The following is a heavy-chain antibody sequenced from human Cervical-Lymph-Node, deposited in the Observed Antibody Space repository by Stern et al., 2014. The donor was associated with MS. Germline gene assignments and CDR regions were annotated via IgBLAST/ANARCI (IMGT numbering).Heavy chain of an antibody. Sequence: VQLVESGPGLVKPSETLSLTCAVSGGSISSRYWGWIRQPPGKGLEWIGLISNNGDTKYNPSLRSRVTISLDTSTNQLSLKGTSVTAADTAVYYCARLSTAVDFWGRGTLVTVSS. CDR1: GGSISSRY. V-gene: IGHV4-59*08. CDR3: ARLSTAVDF. J-gene: IGHJ4*02. CDR2: ISNNGDT.